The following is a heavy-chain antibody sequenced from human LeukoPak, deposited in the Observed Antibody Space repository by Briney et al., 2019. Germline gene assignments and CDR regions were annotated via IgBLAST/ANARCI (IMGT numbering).Heavy chain of an antibody. CDR3: ARDDDGGGHFDY. D-gene: IGHD2-21*01. CDR1: GLTVRSNY. Sequence: GGSLRLSCAVSGLTVRSNYMSWVRQTRGKGLEWVAITHASGNTNYADSVKGRFTVSRHNSKNTLYLQMNSLRGDDTAVYYCARDDDGGGHFDYWGQGTLVIVPP. V-gene: IGHV3-53*04. J-gene: IGHJ4*02. CDR2: THASGNT.